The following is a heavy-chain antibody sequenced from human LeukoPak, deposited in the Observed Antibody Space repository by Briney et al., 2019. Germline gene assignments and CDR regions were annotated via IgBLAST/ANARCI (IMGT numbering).Heavy chain of an antibody. CDR3: AKQFVVGG. V-gene: IGHV3-23*01. Sequence: GGSPRLSCAASGFIFSNYAMNWVRQAPGKGPEWVSSTSDSGGDTDYADSVKGRFTISRDNSRHTLYLQMNSLRVEDTAVYYCAKQFVVGGWGQGTLVAVSS. D-gene: IGHD2-15*01. CDR2: TSDSGGDT. J-gene: IGHJ4*02. CDR1: GFIFSNYA.